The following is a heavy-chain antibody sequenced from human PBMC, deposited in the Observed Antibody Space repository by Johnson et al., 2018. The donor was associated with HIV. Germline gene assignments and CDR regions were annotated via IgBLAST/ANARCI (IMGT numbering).Heavy chain of an antibody. CDR3: ARAPEVRGIDAFDI. J-gene: IGHJ3*02. D-gene: IGHD3-10*01. CDR1: GFTFSSYA. CDR2: ISYDGSNK. Sequence: QVQLVESGGGVVQPGRSLRLSCAASGFTFSSYAMHWVRQAPGKGLEWVAVISYDGSNKYYADSVKGRFTISRDISKNTLYLQMNILTAEDTAVYYCARAPEVRGIDAFDIWGQGTMVTVS. V-gene: IGHV3-30*04.